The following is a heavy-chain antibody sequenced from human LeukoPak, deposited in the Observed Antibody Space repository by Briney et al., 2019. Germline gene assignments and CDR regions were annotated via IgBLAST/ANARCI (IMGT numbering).Heavy chain of an antibody. D-gene: IGHD2-2*01. Sequence: ASVTVSCKPSGYTFTVNYLHWVRQAPGQGLKWVGWMNPNSGVTGYAQNFQGRVTMTRDTSISTAYMELSSLTSDDTAVYYCTRGAGTSWFDYWGQGSLVTVSS. CDR2: MNPNSGVT. CDR3: TRGAGTSWFDY. V-gene: IGHV1-2*02. CDR1: GYTFTVNY. J-gene: IGHJ4*02.